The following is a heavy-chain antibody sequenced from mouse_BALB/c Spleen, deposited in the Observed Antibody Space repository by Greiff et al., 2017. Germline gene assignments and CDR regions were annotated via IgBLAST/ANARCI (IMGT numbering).Heavy chain of an antibody. Sequence: LQQPGSELVRPGASVKLSCKASGYTFTSYWMHWVKQRPGQGLEWIGNIYPGSGSTNYDEKFKSKATLTVDTSSSTAYMQLSSLTSEDSAVYYCTALDYWGQGTTLTVSS. CDR2: IYPGSGST. V-gene: IGHV1S22*01. CDR3: TALDY. CDR1: GYTFTSYW. J-gene: IGHJ2*01.